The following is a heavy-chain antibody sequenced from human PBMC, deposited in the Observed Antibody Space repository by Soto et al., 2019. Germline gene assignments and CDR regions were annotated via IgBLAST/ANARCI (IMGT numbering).Heavy chain of an antibody. D-gene: IGHD1-1*01. V-gene: IGHV3-30*03. CDR2: TTYDGGIK. Sequence: GGSLRLSCAASGFSFSGYGMEWVRLAPGKGLEWVAATTYDGGIKHYVDSVKGRFTISRDNSKNTLYLQMNSLRVEDTATYYCAGALENPYFYYGLNVLGQGTTVTVSS. J-gene: IGHJ6*02. CDR3: AGALENPYFYYGLNV. CDR1: GFSFSGYG.